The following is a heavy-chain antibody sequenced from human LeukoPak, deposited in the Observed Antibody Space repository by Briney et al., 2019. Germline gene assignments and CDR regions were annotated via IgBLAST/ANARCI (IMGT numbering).Heavy chain of an antibody. Sequence: PSGTLSLTCAVSGGSISSNNWWSWVRQPPGKGPEWIGEINHSGTTNYNPSLKSRVTISVDKSKNQFSLELTSVTAADTAVYYCASKTTVVPSAIWGQGILVTVPS. CDR2: INHSGTT. J-gene: IGHJ4*02. D-gene: IGHD2-2*02. CDR3: ASKTTVVPSAI. V-gene: IGHV4-4*02. CDR1: GGSISSNNW.